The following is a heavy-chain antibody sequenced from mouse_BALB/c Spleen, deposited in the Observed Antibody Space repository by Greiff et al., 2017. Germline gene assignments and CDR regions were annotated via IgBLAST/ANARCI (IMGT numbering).Heavy chain of an antibody. CDR2: ISSGGSYT. V-gene: IGHV5-9-3*01. CDR3: ARHEPYFDY. J-gene: IGHJ2*01. Sequence: DVKLVESGGGLVKPGGSLKLSCAASGFTFSSYAMSWVRQTPEKRLEWVATISSGGSYTYYPDSVKGRFTISRDNAKNTLYLQMSSLRSEDTAMYYCARHEPYFDYWGQGTTLTVSS. CDR1: GFTFSSYA.